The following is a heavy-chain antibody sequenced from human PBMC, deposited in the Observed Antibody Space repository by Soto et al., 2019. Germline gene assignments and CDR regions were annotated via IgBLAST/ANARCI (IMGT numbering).Heavy chain of an antibody. V-gene: IGHV4-39*02. Sequence: QLQLRESGPGLVKPSETLSFTCTVAGDSITSSRYYWGWIRQPPAKGLEWIGRIYYNGNTLYNPTRRMLNSTSSVTSEEHFCLSLISVNATDPAVYYCVRKEGYSADCPGYWGQGSQVTVSS. CDR1: GDSITSSRYY. CDR3: VRKEGYSADCPGY. CDR2: IYYNGNT. J-gene: IGHJ4*02. D-gene: IGHD2-21*02.